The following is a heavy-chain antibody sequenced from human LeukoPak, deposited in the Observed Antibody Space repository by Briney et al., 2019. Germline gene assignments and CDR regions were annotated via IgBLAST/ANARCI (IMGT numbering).Heavy chain of an antibody. V-gene: IGHV3-48*01. CDR1: GFTFSNYA. CDR3: ARDPDYYDSSGHTYDY. J-gene: IGHJ4*02. Sequence: PGGSLRLSCAASGFTFSNYAMNWVRQAPGKGLEWVSYISSSSSTIYYADSVKGRFTISRDNAKNSLYLQMNSLRAEDTAVYYCARDPDYYDSSGHTYDYWGQGTLVTVSS. D-gene: IGHD3-22*01. CDR2: ISSSSSTI.